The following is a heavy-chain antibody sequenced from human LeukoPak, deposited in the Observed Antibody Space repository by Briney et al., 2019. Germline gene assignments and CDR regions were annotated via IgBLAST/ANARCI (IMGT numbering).Heavy chain of an antibody. D-gene: IGHD4-17*01. V-gene: IGHV3-21*06. J-gene: IGHJ4*02. CDR3: ARSDDYGDYLVDY. CDR2: ITSHSGYI. CDR1: GFTFSTYA. Sequence: PRGSLRLSCAASGFTFSTYAMNWVRQAPGKGPELVSTITSHSGYIYYADSVKGRFTTSRDNAQNSLYLQMNSLRDEDTAVYYCARSDDYGDYLVDYWGQGALVTVSS.